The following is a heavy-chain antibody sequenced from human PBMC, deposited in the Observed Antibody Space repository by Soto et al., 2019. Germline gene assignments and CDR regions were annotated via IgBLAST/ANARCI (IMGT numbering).Heavy chain of an antibody. CDR3: ARESARYFDWLPYNWFDP. J-gene: IGHJ5*02. D-gene: IGHD3-9*01. CDR2: ISAYNGNT. Sequence: ASVKVSCKASGYTFTSYGISWVRQAPGQGLEWMGWISAYNGNTNYAQKLQGRVTMTTDTSTSTAYMELRSLRSDDTAVYYCARESARYFDWLPYNWFDPWGQGTLVTVSS. CDR1: GYTFTSYG. V-gene: IGHV1-18*01.